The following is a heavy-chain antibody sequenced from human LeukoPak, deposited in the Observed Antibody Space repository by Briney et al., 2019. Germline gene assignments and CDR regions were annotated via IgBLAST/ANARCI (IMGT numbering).Heavy chain of an antibody. CDR1: GFTFSRHD. CDR2: ISYDGSNK. V-gene: IGHV3-30*18. CDR3: AKGVSSSWSNDAFDI. J-gene: IGHJ3*02. Sequence: GRSLRLSCVASGFTFSRHDMNWVRQAPGKGLEWVAVISYDGSNKYYADSVKGRFTISRDNSKNTLYLQMNSLRTEDTAVYYCAKGVSSSWSNDAFDIWGQGTMVTVSS. D-gene: IGHD6-13*01.